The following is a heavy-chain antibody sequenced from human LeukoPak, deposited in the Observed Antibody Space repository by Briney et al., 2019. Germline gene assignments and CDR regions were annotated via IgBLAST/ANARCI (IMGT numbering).Heavy chain of an antibody. V-gene: IGHV1-46*01. Sequence: ASVKVSCKAAGYTFTSYYMHWWRQAPRQGLEWMGIINPSGGSTSYAQKFEGRVTMTRDTSTSAVYMELSSLRSEDTAVYYCARAPSLEISSGWYRSHAFDIWGQGTMVTVSS. D-gene: IGHD6-19*01. CDR1: GYTFTSYY. CDR2: INPSGGST. J-gene: IGHJ3*02. CDR3: ARAPSLEISSGWYRSHAFDI.